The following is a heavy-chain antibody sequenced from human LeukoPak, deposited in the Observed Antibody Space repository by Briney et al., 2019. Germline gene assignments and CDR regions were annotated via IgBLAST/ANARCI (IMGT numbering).Heavy chain of an antibody. J-gene: IGHJ5*02. CDR3: AKEGYGGNPPTS. CDR2: LSGSSLYT. D-gene: IGHD4-23*01. CDR1: GFTFSIYG. Sequence: GGSLRLSCTASGFTFSIYGMSWVRQAPGKGLEWVSALSGSSLYTHYADSVKGRFTISRDNSKNTLYLQMNSLRAEDTAVYYCAKEGYGGNPPTSWGQGTLVTVS. V-gene: IGHV3-23*01.